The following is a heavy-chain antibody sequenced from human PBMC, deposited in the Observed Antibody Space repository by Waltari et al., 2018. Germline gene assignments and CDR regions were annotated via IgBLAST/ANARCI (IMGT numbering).Heavy chain of an antibody. D-gene: IGHD3-16*02. CDR3: VRVGEENSNSQYRWFDA. J-gene: IGHJ5*01. CDR1: GFDFRNFW. CDR2: IKKDGSEI. V-gene: IGHV3-7*01. Sequence: DVQLVESGGGLVQPGGSLRLSCVVSGFDFRNFWMIWARQAPGKGLEWVANIKKDGSEIHYVDSVKGRFTISRDNAKKSVYLQMNSLRVEDTAVYFCVRVGEENSNSQYRWFDAWGHGTLVIVSS.